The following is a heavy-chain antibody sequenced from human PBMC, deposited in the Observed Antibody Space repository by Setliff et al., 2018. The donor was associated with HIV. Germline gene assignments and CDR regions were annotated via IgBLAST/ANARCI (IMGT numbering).Heavy chain of an antibody. Sequence: PSETLSLTCAVSGFYISAGYYWGWIRQSPGRGLEWIGCIHNSGQTYYNPSLKSRVTISIDTSENQFSLSLSSVTAADTALYFCARAPPGIQLLTTTNGPYYFDFWGQGLLVTVSS. CDR2: IHNSGQT. CDR1: GFYISAGYY. V-gene: IGHV4-38-2*01. J-gene: IGHJ4*02. D-gene: IGHD5-18*01. CDR3: ARAPPGIQLLTTTNGPYYFDF.